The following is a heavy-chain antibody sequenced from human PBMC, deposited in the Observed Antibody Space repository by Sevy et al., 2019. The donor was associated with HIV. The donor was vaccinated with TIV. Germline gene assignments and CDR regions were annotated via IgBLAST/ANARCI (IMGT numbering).Heavy chain of an antibody. CDR1: GGSISSYY. CDR3: ARDSYSSSRFDY. D-gene: IGHD6-13*01. J-gene: IGHJ4*02. Sequence: SETLSLTCTVSGGSISSYYWSWIRQPPGKGLEWIGYIYYSGSTNYNPSLKSRVTISVDTSKNQFSLKLSSVTAADTAVYYCARDSYSSSRFDYWGQGTLVTVSS. V-gene: IGHV4-59*12. CDR2: IYYSGST.